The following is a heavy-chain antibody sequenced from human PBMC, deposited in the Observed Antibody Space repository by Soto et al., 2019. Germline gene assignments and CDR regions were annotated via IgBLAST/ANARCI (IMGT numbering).Heavy chain of an antibody. V-gene: IGHV5-10-1*01. J-gene: IGHJ4*02. CDR3: ARPRRDYDSSGEFDY. Sequence: PGESLKISCKGSGYSFTSYWISWVRQMPGKGLEWMGRIDPSDSYTNYSPSFQGHVTISADKSISTAYLQWSSLKASDTAMYYCARPRRDYDSSGEFDYWGQGTLVTVS. CDR1: GYSFTSYW. D-gene: IGHD3-22*01. CDR2: IDPSDSYT.